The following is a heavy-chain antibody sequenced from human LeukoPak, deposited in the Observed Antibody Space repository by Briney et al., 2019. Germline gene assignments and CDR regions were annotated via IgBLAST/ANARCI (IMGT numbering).Heavy chain of an antibody. D-gene: IGHD3-22*01. CDR2: IYYSEST. CDR1: GGSISSYY. V-gene: IGHV4-59*01. Sequence: SETLSLTCTVSGGSISSYYWSWIRQPPGKGLEWIGYIYYSESTNYNPSLKSRVTISVDTSKNQFSLKLSSVTAADTAVYYCARNYYDSSGYYEPNWFDPWGQGTLVTVSS. J-gene: IGHJ5*02. CDR3: ARNYYDSSGYYEPNWFDP.